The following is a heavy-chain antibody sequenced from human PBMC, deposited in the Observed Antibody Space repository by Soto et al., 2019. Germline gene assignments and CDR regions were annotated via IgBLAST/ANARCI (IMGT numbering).Heavy chain of an antibody. CDR3: ARAVKQWLVGGDYYYYYMDV. J-gene: IGHJ6*03. Sequence: QVQLVESGGGLVKPGGSLRLSCEASGFTLSDYYMTWIRQAPGKGLEWISYISSSATIIYYADSVKGRFTISRDNAKTSLYLQMNSLRADDTAVYYCARAVKQWLVGGDYYYYYMDVWCKGTTVTVSS. CDR1: GFTLSDYY. D-gene: IGHD6-19*01. CDR2: ISSSATII. V-gene: IGHV3-11*01.